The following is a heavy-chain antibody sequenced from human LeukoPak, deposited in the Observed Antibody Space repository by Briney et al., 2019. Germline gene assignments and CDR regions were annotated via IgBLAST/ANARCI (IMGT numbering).Heavy chain of an antibody. CDR3: ARDSSGYQ. CDR2: IKEDGSEK. V-gene: IGHV3-7*01. D-gene: IGHD3-22*01. Sequence: GGSLRLSCAASGFTFSTYWMSWVRQAPGKGLEWVANIKEDGSEKYYGDSVKGRFTISRDNAKNSQYLEMNSLRIVDTAVYYCARDSSGYQWGQGTLVTVSS. CDR1: GFTFSTYW. J-gene: IGHJ4*02.